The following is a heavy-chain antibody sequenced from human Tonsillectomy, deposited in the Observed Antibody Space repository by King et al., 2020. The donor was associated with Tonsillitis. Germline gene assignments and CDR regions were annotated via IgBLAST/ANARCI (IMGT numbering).Heavy chain of an antibody. CDR2: INHSGST. D-gene: IGHD3-10*01. J-gene: IGHJ4*02. Sequence: VQLQQWGAGLLKPSETLSLTCAVYGGSLSGYYWSWIRQPPGKGLEWIGEINHSGSTNYNPSLKSRVTISVDTSKNQFSLKLSSVTAADTAVYYCASSMVRGVITFDSWGQGTLVTVSS. V-gene: IGHV4-34*01. CDR1: GGSLSGYY. CDR3: ASSMVRGVITFDS.